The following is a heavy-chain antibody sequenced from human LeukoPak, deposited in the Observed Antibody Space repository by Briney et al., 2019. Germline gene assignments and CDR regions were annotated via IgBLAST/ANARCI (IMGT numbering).Heavy chain of an antibody. CDR3: AAAVRDRGYSGYVVYYYYGMDV. J-gene: IGHJ6*02. Sequence: GASVKVSCEASGFTFTSSAMQWVRQARGQRLEWIGWIVVGSGNTNYAQKFQERVTITRDMSTSTAYMELSSLRSEDTAVYYCAAAVRDRGYSGYVVYYYYGMDVWGQGTTVTVSS. CDR1: GFTFTSSA. CDR2: IVVGSGNT. V-gene: IGHV1-58*02. D-gene: IGHD5-12*01.